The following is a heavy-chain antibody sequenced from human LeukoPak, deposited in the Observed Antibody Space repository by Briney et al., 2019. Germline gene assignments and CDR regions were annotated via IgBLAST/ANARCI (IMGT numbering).Heavy chain of an antibody. J-gene: IGHJ6*03. V-gene: IGHV3-21*01. CDR1: GFTFSSFN. CDR3: AKGISFYYYYYMDV. Sequence: PGGSLRLSCAASGFTFSSFNMNWVRQAPGKGLEWVSSISSSSSYIYYPDSVKGRFTISRDNAKNSLFLQMNSLRAEDTAVYYCAKGISFYYYYYMDVWGKGTTVTVSS. CDR2: ISSSSSYI.